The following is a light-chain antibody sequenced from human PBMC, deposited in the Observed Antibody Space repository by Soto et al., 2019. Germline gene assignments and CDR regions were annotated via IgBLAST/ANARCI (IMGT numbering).Light chain of an antibody. CDR3: QSYDTSLSGPGV. CDR1: SSNIGAGYD. CDR2: ADI. V-gene: IGLV1-40*01. J-gene: IGLJ3*02. Sequence: QSVLTQPPSVSGAPGQRVTISCIGSSSNIGAGYDVHWYQQFPGTAPKLLIYADIHRPSGVPDRFSASKSGTSASLAITGLQTEDEADYYCQSYDTSLSGPGVFGGGTKLTVL.